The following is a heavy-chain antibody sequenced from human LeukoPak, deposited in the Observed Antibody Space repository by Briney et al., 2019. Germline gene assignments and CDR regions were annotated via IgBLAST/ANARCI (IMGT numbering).Heavy chain of an antibody. CDR1: GFTFSSYS. Sequence: PGGSLRLSCAASGFTFSSYSMNWVRQAPGKGLEWVSSISSSSSYIYYADSVKGRFTISRDNAKNSLYLQMNSLRAEDTAVYYCARDEHSSSTFDYWGQGTLVTVSS. V-gene: IGHV3-21*01. CDR2: ISSSSSYI. J-gene: IGHJ4*02. CDR3: ARDEHSSSTFDY. D-gene: IGHD6-6*01.